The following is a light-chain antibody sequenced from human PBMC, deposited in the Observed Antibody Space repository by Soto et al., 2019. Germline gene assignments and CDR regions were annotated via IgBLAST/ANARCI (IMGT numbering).Light chain of an antibody. J-gene: IGLJ2*01. CDR3: QSFDTSLSGSVV. CDR1: SSNIGAGHD. Sequence: QSVLTQPPSVSGAPGQRVTISCTGSSSNIGAGHDVHWYQHSPGTAPKLLIYRFNNRPSGVPDRFSGSKSGTSASLAISGLQAEDEADYYRQSFDTSLSGSVVFGGGTKLTVL. CDR2: RFN. V-gene: IGLV1-40*01.